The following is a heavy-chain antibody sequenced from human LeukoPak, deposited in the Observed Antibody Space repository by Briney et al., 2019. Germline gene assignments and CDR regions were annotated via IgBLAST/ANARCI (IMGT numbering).Heavy chain of an antibody. J-gene: IGHJ5*02. Sequence: PSETLSLTCAVCGGSFSGYYWSWIRQPPGKGLEWIGEINHSGSTNYNPSLKSQVTISVDTSKNQFSLKLSSVTAADTAVYYCARSGSGWLNWFDPWGQGTLVTVSS. CDR2: INHSGST. CDR3: ARSGSGWLNWFDP. CDR1: GGSFSGYY. V-gene: IGHV4-34*01. D-gene: IGHD6-19*01.